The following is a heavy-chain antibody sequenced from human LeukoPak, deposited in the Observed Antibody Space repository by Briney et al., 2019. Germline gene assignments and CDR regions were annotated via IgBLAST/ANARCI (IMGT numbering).Heavy chain of an antibody. CDR1: GNSISNFA. D-gene: IGHD1-26*01. CDR3: ARDWGSSGYYNY. Sequence: GSSVKVSCKASGNSISNFAVSWVRQAPGQGFEWMGGIIPIFGTADYAQRFQGRVTITADQSTSTAYMELSSLRSEDTAVYYCARDWGSSGYYNYWGQGTLVTVSS. V-gene: IGHV1-69*01. J-gene: IGHJ4*02. CDR2: IIPIFGTA.